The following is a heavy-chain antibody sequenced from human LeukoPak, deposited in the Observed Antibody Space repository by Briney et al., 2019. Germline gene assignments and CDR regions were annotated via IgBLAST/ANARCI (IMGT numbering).Heavy chain of an antibody. CDR3: ARLSSYDAFDI. D-gene: IGHD2-2*01. CDR2: IYYSGST. CDR1: GGSISSYY. J-gene: IGHJ3*02. V-gene: IGHV4-59*08. Sequence: SETQSLTCTVSGGSISSYYWSWIRQPPGKGLEWIGYIYYSGSTNYNPSLRSRVTISVDTSKNQFSLKLSSVTAADTAVYYCARLSSYDAFDIWGQGTMVTVSS.